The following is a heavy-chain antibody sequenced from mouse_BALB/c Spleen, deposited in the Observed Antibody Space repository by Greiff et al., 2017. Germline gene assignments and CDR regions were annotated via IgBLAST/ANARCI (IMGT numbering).Heavy chain of an antibody. CDR1: GYTFTDYA. D-gene: IGHD2-10*01. CDR2: ISTYYGDA. CDR3: ARRGPYYGKGYYAMDY. J-gene: IGHJ4*01. Sequence: VQLQQSGAELVRPGVSVKISCKGSGYTFTDYAMHWVKQSHAKSLEWIGVISTYYGDASYNQKFKGKATMTVDKSSSTAYMELARLTSEDSAIYYCARRGPYYGKGYYAMDYWGQGTSVTVSS. V-gene: IGHV1S137*01.